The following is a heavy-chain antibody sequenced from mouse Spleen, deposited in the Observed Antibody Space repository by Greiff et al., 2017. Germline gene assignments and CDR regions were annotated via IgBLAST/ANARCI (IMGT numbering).Heavy chain of an antibody. D-gene: IGHD2-10*01. J-gene: IGHJ4*01. V-gene: IGHV5-12*02. CDR2: ISHGGGTT. CDR3: ARAYNGNYDGMDY. CDR1: GFTFSDYY. Sequence: EVKVVESGGDLAQPGGSLKLSCATSGFTFSDYYMYWVRQTPEKRLEWVAYISHGGGTTYYPDTVKGRFTISRDNAKNTLYLQMSRLKSEDTAIYYCARAYNGNYDGMDYWGQGTSVTVSS.